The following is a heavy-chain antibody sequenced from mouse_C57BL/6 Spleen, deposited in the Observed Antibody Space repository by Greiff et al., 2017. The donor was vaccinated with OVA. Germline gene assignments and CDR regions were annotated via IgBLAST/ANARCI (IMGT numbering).Heavy chain of an antibody. V-gene: IGHV6-6*01. Sequence: EVKLMESGGGLVQPGGSMKLSCAASGFTFSDAWMDWVRQSPEKGLEWVAEIRNKANNHATYYAESVKGRFTISRDDSKSSVYLQMNSLRAEDTGIYYCTIDVYYLYFDVWGTGTTVTVSS. CDR1: GFTFSDAW. CDR2: IRNKANNHAT. J-gene: IGHJ1*03. D-gene: IGHD2-3*01. CDR3: TIDVYYLYFDV.